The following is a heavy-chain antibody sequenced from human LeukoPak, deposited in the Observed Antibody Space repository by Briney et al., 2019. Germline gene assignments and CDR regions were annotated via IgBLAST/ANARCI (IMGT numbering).Heavy chain of an antibody. CDR1: GGTFSSYA. V-gene: IGHV1-69*01. CDR3: ARSSSSSGQFDY. Sequence: SVKVSCKASGGTFSSYAISWVQQAPGQGREWMGGIIPIFGTANYAQKFQGRVTITADESTSTAYMELSSLRSEDTAVYYCARSSSSSGQFDYWGQGTLVTVSS. CDR2: IIPIFGTA. J-gene: IGHJ4*02. D-gene: IGHD6-6*01.